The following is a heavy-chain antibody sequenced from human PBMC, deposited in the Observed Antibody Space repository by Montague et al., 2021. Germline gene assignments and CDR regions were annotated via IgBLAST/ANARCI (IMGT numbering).Heavy chain of an antibody. D-gene: IGHD2-15*01. CDR3: ARFYCSGGSCYSGLVRD. CDR1: GGSISSSSYY. V-gene: IGHV4-39*01. CDR2: ISYSGST. Sequence: SETLSLTCTVYGGSISSSSYYWVWLPQPPGKGLEWIGCISYSGSTYYNPSLKSRVTISVDTSKNQFSLKLSSVTAADTAVYYCARFYCSGGSCYSGLVRDWGQGTLVTVSS. J-gene: IGHJ4*02.